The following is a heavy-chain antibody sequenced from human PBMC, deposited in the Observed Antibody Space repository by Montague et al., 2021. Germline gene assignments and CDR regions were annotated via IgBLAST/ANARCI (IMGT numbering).Heavy chain of an antibody. CDR1: SGSIFHAH. CDR2: MFYGGAT. J-gene: IGHJ5*02. V-gene: IGHV4-59*08. Sequence: SETLSLTCTVSSGSIFHAHWSWVRQPPGKGLEWLGPMFYGGATSNNPSLKSRVTMSIDTPTNQFSLKLSFVTAADTAVYYCAKQDYFVSGSSYKGFDPWGQGILVTVSS. D-gene: IGHD3-10*01. CDR3: AKQDYFVSGSSYKGFDP.